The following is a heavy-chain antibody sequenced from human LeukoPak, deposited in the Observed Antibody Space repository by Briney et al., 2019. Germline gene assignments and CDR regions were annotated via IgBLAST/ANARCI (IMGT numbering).Heavy chain of an antibody. D-gene: IGHD2-2*01. CDR2: IYTSGST. CDR3: ARGVPAAPSDHFDY. Sequence: SETLSLTCTVSGGSISSYYWSWIRQPAGKGLEWIGRIYTSGSTNYNPSLKSRVTMSVDTSKNQFSLKLSSVTAADTAVYYCARGVPAAPSDHFDYWGQGTLVTVSS. CDR1: GGSISSYY. J-gene: IGHJ4*02. V-gene: IGHV4-4*07.